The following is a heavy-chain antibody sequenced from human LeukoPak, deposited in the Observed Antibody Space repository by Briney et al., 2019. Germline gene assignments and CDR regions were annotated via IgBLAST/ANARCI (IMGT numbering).Heavy chain of an antibody. D-gene: IGHD3-10*01. CDR3: ARVAVRGVLTDY. J-gene: IGHJ4*02. Sequence: SQTLSLTCTVSGGSISSGGYYWSWIRQHPGKGLEWIGYIYYSGSTYYNPSLKSRVTISVDTSKNRFSLKLSSVTAADTAVYYCARVAVRGVLTDYWGQGTLVTVSS. V-gene: IGHV4-31*03. CDR1: GGSISSGGYY. CDR2: IYYSGST.